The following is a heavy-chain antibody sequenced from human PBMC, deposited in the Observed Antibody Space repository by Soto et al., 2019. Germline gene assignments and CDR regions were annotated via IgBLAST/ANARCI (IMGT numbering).Heavy chain of an antibody. J-gene: IGHJ4*02. CDR2: ISYTVDA. CDR1: AGSISRYY. V-gene: IGHV4-59*01. CDR3: VGSLMSRAMESFDY. D-gene: IGHD5-18*01. Sequence: HVQLQESGPGLVKPSEPLSLTCSVSAGSISRYYWGWVRQSPGEGLEWIAHISYTVDASYNPSLKSRVTIYLDTSKNQIALSLMSVTAADTAVYYRVGSLMSRAMESFDYWGQGTLVTVTS.